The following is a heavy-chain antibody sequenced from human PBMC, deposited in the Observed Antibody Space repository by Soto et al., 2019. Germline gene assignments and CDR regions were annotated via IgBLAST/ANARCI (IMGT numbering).Heavy chain of an antibody. J-gene: IGHJ6*02. V-gene: IGHV1-69*13. Sequence: SVKVSCKASGGTFSSYAISWVRQAPGQGLEWMGGIIPIFGTANYAQKFQGRVTITADESTSTAYMELSSLRSEDTAVYYCAISRGLYYYDSSGYPPEGMDVWGQGTTVTVS. CDR3: AISRGLYYYDSSGYPPEGMDV. CDR1: GGTFSSYA. CDR2: IIPIFGTA. D-gene: IGHD3-22*01.